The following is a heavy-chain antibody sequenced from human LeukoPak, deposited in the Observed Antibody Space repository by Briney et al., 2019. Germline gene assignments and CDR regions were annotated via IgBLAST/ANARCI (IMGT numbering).Heavy chain of an antibody. Sequence: SETLSLTCTVSGVSISSGDYYWSWIRQPPGKGLEWIGYVYYSGSTNYNPSLKSRVTISLDTSKNQFSLKAIAVTAADTSVYYCARAGWYVDYWRQRTLVTLSS. J-gene: IGHJ4*02. D-gene: IGHD6-19*01. CDR3: ARAGWYVDY. V-gene: IGHV4-30-4*08. CDR2: VYYSGST. CDR1: GVSISSGDYY.